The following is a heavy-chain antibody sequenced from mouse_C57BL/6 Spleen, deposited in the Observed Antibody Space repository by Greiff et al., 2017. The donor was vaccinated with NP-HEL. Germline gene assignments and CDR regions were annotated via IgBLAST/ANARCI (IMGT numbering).Heavy chain of an antibody. V-gene: IGHV14-1*01. CDR2: IDPEDGDT. J-gene: IGHJ4*01. CDR3: TTKYGPYYYAMDY. CDR1: GFNIKDYY. D-gene: IGHD1-2*01. Sequence: EVQLQQSGAELVRPGASVKLSCTASGFNIKDYYMHWVKQRPEQGLEWIGRIDPEDGDTEYAAKFQGKATMTADTSSNTAYLQLSSLTSEDTAVYYCTTKYGPYYYAMDYWGQGTSVTVSS.